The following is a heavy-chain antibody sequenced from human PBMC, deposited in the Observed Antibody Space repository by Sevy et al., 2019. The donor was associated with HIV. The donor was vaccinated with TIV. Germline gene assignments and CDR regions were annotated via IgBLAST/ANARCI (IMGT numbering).Heavy chain of an antibody. CDR2: INQHGNQK. CDR3: ARDPDPIPGVSFDI. V-gene: IGHV3-7*01. J-gene: IGHJ3*02. Sequence: GSLRLSCAASGFTFSNHWMNWVRQAPGKGLEWVANINQHGNQKYYVDSVKGRFTISRDNAKNSLYLQMDSLRVEDTAVYYCARDPDPIPGVSFDIWGQWTMVTVSS. CDR1: GFTFSNHW.